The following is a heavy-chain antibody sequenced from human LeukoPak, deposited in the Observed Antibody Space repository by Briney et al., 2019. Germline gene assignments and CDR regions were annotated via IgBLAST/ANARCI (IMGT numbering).Heavy chain of an antibody. D-gene: IGHD3-10*01. V-gene: IGHV3-43*02. Sequence: PGGSLRLSCAASGFTFDDYAMHWVRQAPGKGLEWVSLISGDGGSTYYADSVKGRFTISRDNAKNSLYLQMNTLRAEDTAVYYCARDCCASGSLDYWGQGALVTVSS. CDR3: ARDCCASGSLDY. CDR1: GFTFDDYA. CDR2: ISGDGGST. J-gene: IGHJ4*02.